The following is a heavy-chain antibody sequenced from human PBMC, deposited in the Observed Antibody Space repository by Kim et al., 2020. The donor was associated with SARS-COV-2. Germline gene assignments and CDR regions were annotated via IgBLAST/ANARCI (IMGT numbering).Heavy chain of an antibody. CDR1: GYSFTSYW. V-gene: IGHV5-51*01. CDR3: ARQLQLELPIGWFDP. Sequence: GESLKISCKGSGYSFTSYWIGWVRQMPGKGLEWMGIIYPGDSDTRYSPSFQGQVTISADKSISTAYLQWSSLKASDTAMYYCARQLQLELPIGWFDPWGQGTLVTVSS. CDR2: IYPGDSDT. J-gene: IGHJ5*02. D-gene: IGHD1-7*01.